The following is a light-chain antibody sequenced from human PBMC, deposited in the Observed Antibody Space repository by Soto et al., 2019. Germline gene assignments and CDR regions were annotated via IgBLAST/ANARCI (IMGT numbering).Light chain of an antibody. CDR3: QQRSNWPPRIT. Sequence: EIVWTQSPATLSLSPGEIATLSCRASQSVSSYLAWYQQKPGQAPRLLIYDASNSATGITARFSGSGSGTDFTLTISSLEAEDFEVYSCQQRSNWPPRITFGEGTRLEIK. CDR2: DAS. V-gene: IGKV3-11*01. CDR1: QSVSSY. J-gene: IGKJ5*01.